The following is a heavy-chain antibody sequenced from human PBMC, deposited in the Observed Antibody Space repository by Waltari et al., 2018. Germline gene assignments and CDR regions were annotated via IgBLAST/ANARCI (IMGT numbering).Heavy chain of an antibody. CDR1: GGSFSDYC. D-gene: IGHD3-10*01. V-gene: IGHV4-34*02. CDR2: IVHSGST. CDR3: ARGRRESVWVGELLYYHYYGMDV. Sequence: QVQLQQRGTGLLKTSRTLSLTCDVSGGSFSDYCWTWIRRVPGKGLEWTGEIVHSGSTSYTPSLRGRITISLDTSKNQFSLRLNSVTAADTAVYYCARGRRESVWVGELLYYHYYGMDVWGQGTTVSVSS. J-gene: IGHJ6*02.